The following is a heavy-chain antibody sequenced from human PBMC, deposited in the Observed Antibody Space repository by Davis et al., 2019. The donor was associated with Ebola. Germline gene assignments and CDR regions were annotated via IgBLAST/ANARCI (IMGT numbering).Heavy chain of an antibody. CDR1: GVSISTHY. Sequence: PSETLSPTCTVSGVSISTHYWSWIRQPPGKRLEWIGSIYYTGSAYYNSSLNGRVTISVDTSKNQFSLKLSSVTAADTAMYYCAERGGSVWGQGTLVTVSS. V-gene: IGHV4-59*11. J-gene: IGHJ4*02. CDR2: IYYTGSA. D-gene: IGHD3-16*01. CDR3: AERGGSV.